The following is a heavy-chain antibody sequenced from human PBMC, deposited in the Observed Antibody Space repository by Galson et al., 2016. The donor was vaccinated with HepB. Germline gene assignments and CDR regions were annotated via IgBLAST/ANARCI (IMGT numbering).Heavy chain of an antibody. CDR2: IYYSGST. Sequence: TLSLTCTVSGDSISSDYYWSWIRQPPGKGLEWIEYIYYSGSTDYNPSLKSRVTISVDTSKNQFSLRLSSVTAADTAVYYCARVRYQLLGVFLFDYWGQGTLVTVSS. J-gene: IGHJ4*02. CDR3: ARVRYQLLGVFLFDY. CDR1: GDSISSDYY. D-gene: IGHD2-2*01. V-gene: IGHV4-30-4*01.